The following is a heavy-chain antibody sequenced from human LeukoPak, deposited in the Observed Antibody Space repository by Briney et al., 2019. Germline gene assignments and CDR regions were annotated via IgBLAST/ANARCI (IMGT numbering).Heavy chain of an antibody. Sequence: PGGSLRLSCAASGFTFSSYWMSWVRQAPGKGLEWVANIKQDGSEKYYVDSVKGRFTISRDNAKNSLYLQMNSLRAEDTAVYYCARSRPSSHIVVVVGASRVAFDIWGQGTMVTVSS. CDR1: GFTFSSYW. CDR2: IKQDGSEK. J-gene: IGHJ3*02. CDR3: ARSRPSSHIVVVVGASRVAFDI. V-gene: IGHV3-7*01. D-gene: IGHD2-21*01.